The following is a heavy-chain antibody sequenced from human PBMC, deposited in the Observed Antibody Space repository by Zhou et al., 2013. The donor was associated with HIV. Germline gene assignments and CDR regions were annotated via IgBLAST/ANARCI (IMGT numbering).Heavy chain of an antibody. Sequence: QVHLVQSGLEVKKPGASVKVSCKASGYPFSDYYMHWVRQAPGQGPEWMGWINPNSGGTKYAQKFQGRVSMTIDASTNTIYMDLSSLSSEDTAVYYCARDRYISTEYGMDVWGQGTTVTVSS. V-gene: IGHV1-2*02. D-gene: IGHD4-17*01. J-gene: IGHJ6*02. CDR1: GYPFSDYY. CDR3: ARDRYISTEYGMDV. CDR2: INPNSGGT.